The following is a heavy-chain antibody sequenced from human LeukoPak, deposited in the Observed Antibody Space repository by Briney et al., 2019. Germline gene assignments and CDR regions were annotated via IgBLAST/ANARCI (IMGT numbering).Heavy chain of an antibody. CDR2: IYYSGST. CDR1: GGSISSSGYY. Sequence: SETLSLTCTVSGGSISSSGYYWGWIRQPPGKGLEWIGSIYYSGSTYYNPSLKSRVTISVDTSKNQFSLKLSSVTAADTAVYYCASPPVYYDSSPYAFDIWGQGTMVTVSS. CDR3: ASPPVYYDSSPYAFDI. V-gene: IGHV4-39*01. D-gene: IGHD3-22*01. J-gene: IGHJ3*02.